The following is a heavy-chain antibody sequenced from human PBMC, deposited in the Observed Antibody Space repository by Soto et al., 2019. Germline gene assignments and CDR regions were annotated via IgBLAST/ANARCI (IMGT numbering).Heavy chain of an antibody. Sequence: GASVKVSCKASGYTFTSYGISWVRQAPGQGLEWMGWISAYNGNTNYAQKLQGRVTMTTDTSTSTAYMELRSLRSDDTAVYYCAREPYSNYPEPHRYYFDYWGQGTLVTVSS. CDR1: GYTFTSYG. D-gene: IGHD4-4*01. J-gene: IGHJ4*02. CDR3: AREPYSNYPEPHRYYFDY. V-gene: IGHV1-18*01. CDR2: ISAYNGNT.